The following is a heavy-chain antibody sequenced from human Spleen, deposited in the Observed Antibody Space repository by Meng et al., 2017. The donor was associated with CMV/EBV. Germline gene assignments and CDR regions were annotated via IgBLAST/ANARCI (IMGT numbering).Heavy chain of an antibody. CDR3: ARDLIAAVGQGYYFDY. D-gene: IGHD6-13*01. V-gene: IGHV1-46*01. CDR2: INPSGGST. Sequence: YTFTSYYMHCVRQAPGQGLEWMGIINPSGGSTSYAQKFQGRVTMTRDTSTSTVYMELSSLRSEDTAVYYCARDLIAAVGQGYYFDYWGQGTLVTVSS. CDR1: YTFTSYY. J-gene: IGHJ4*02.